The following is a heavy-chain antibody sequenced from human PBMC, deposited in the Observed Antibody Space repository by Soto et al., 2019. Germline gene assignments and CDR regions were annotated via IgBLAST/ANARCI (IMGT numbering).Heavy chain of an antibody. CDR3: ARLRKATPISGTDY. J-gene: IGHJ4*02. CDR2: IDPSDSYT. V-gene: IGHV5-10-1*01. D-gene: IGHD5-12*01. CDR1: GYSFTSYW. Sequence: VESLKISCKGSGYSFTSYWISWVRQMPGKGLEWMGRIDPSDSYTNYSPSFQGHVTISADKSISTAYLQLSSLNASDTAMYYCARLRKATPISGTDYWGQGTLVTVSA.